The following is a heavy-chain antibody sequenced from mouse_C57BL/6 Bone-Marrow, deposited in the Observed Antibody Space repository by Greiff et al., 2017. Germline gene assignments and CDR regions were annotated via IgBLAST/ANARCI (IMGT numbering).Heavy chain of an antibody. CDR2: IYPGDGDT. D-gene: IGHD4-1*01. J-gene: IGHJ2*01. Sequence: QVQLQQSGPELVKPGASVKISCKASGYAFSSSWMNWVKQRPGTGLEWIGRIYPGDGDTNYNGKFKGKATLTADKSSSTAYMQLSSLTSEDSAVYFCASLTGVYWGQGTTLTVSS. CDR3: ASLTGVY. V-gene: IGHV1-82*01. CDR1: GYAFSSSW.